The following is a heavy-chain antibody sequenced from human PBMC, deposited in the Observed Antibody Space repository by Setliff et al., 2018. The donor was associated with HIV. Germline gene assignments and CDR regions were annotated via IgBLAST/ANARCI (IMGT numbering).Heavy chain of an antibody. V-gene: IGHV3-48*03. CDR3: AREEISYYFDY. Sequence: GSLRLSCAASGFTFRSYEMNWVRQAPGKGLEWLSYISSSGNTIYYTDSLKGRFTISRDNAKNSLYLQMNSLRAEDTAVYYCAREEISYYFDYWGQGTLVTV. CDR1: GFTFRSYE. J-gene: IGHJ4*02. CDR2: ISSSGNTI.